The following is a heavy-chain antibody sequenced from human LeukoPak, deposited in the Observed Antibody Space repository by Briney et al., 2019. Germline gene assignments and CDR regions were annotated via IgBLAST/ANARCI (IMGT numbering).Heavy chain of an antibody. J-gene: IGHJ5*02. Sequence: GGSLRLSCGASGFTFSSYAMSWVRQAPGKGLEWVAVISYDGSNKYYADSVKGRFTISRDNSKNTLYLQMNSLRAEDTAVYYCARRASPLWFGELLSSIWFDPWGQGTLVTVSS. CDR1: GFTFSSYA. CDR2: ISYDGSNK. D-gene: IGHD3-10*01. V-gene: IGHV3-30-3*01. CDR3: ARRASPLWFGELLSSIWFDP.